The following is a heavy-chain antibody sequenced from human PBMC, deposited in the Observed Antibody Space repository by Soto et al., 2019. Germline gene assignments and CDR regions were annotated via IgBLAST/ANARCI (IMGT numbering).Heavy chain of an antibody. CDR2: INPNSGNI. Sequence: ASLKVSCKASGDTFTTYDINWVRQATGHGLEWMGWINPNSGNIGYAQRFQGRVTMTRDTAIRTAYMEVSSLRSDDTAVYYCARGRASGSYYLLDYWGQGTLVTVSS. V-gene: IGHV1-8*01. J-gene: IGHJ4*02. D-gene: IGHD3-10*01. CDR1: GDTFTTYD. CDR3: ARGRASGSYYLLDY.